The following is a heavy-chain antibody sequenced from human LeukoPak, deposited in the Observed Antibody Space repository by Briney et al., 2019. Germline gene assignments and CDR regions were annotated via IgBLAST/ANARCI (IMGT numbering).Heavy chain of an antibody. D-gene: IGHD1-26*01. J-gene: IGHJ3*02. CDR2: LYNSGTN. CDR1: GHSISSGHY. V-gene: IGHV4-38-2*02. CDR3: ARDLVGATGWDAFDI. Sequence: SETLSLTCAVSGHSISSGHYWGWIRQPPGKGLEWIGSLYNSGTNYYNPSLKSRVNISVETSKNHFSLKLSSVTAADTAVYYCARDLVGATGWDAFDIWGQGTMVTVSS.